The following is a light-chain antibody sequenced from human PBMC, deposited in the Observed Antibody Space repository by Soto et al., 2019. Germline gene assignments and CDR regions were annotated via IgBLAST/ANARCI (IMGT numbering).Light chain of an antibody. CDR2: AAS. CDR1: QSISSY. CDR3: QQSYSTLST. J-gene: IGKJ5*01. Sequence: DIQMTQSPSSLSASVGDRVTITCRASQSISSYLNWYQQKPGKAPKLLIYAASSLQSGVPSRFSGSGSGTDFTLTISSLQPEDFATYYCQQSYSTLSTFGQGTRLRL. V-gene: IGKV1-39*01.